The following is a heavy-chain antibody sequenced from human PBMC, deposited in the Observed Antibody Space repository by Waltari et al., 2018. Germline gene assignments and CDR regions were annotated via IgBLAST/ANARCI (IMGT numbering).Heavy chain of an antibody. Sequence: LRLSCAASGFTFSTYAMSWVRQAPGKGLEWVSSISAANSTYYADSVKDRFSISRDNSKNTVYLQMNSLTADDTAIYYCARRISSGWTSNWLDPWGQGTLVSVSS. CDR3: ARRISSGWTSNWLDP. J-gene: IGHJ5*02. D-gene: IGHD6-19*01. V-gene: IGHV3-23*01. CDR2: ISAANST. CDR1: GFTFSTYA.